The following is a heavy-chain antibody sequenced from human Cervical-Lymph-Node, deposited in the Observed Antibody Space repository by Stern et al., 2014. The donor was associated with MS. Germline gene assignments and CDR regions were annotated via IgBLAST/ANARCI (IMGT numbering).Heavy chain of an antibody. J-gene: IGHJ3*01. CDR2: ISYDGRDE. Sequence: VQLVESGGGVVQPGRSLRLSCAASGFTFSNFGMHWVRQAPGKGLEWVALISYDGRDEYYPASVKGRFTISRDNSKNTVHLQMNPLRAEDTALYYCAKGRTVAGKGVGAFDFWGQGTMVIVSS. CDR1: GFTFSNFG. V-gene: IGHV3-30*18. D-gene: IGHD6-19*01. CDR3: AKGRTVAGKGVGAFDF.